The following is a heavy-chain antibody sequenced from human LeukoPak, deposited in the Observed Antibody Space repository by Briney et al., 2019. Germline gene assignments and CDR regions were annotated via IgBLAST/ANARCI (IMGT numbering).Heavy chain of an antibody. CDR3: AKGRYYYDSSGYPGPAVDDC. V-gene: IGHV4-34*01. D-gene: IGHD3-22*01. CDR2: INHSGST. Sequence: SETLSLTCAVYGGSSSGYYWSWIRQPPEKGLEWIGEINHSGSTNYNPSLKSRVTISVDTSKNQFSLKLTSVTAADTAVYYCAKGRYYYDSSGYPGPAVDDCWGQGTLVTVSS. J-gene: IGHJ4*02. CDR1: GGSSSGYY.